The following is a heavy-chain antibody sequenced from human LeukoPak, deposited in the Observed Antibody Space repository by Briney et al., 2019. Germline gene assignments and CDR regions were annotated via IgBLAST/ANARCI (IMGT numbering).Heavy chain of an antibody. CDR1: GFTFSAYG. CDR3: AKEAATSQIDY. V-gene: IGHV3-30*18. Sequence: GGSLRLSCAASGFTFSAYGMHWVRQVPVKGLEWLAVISHDGDTKYYEDSVKGRFTISRDNFKNTLSLQINSLKAEDTVVYYCAKEAATSQIDYWGQGTLVTVSS. J-gene: IGHJ4*02. D-gene: IGHD2-2*01. CDR2: ISHDGDTK.